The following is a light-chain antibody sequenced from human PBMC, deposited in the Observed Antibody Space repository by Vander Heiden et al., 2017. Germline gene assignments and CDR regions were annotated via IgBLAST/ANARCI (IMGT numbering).Light chain of an antibody. CDR3: QQANSFPLT. J-gene: IGKJ4*01. CDR1: QGISSW. Sequence: IQMTQSPSSVSAAVGDRVTITCRASQGISSWLVWYQQKPGKAPNLLIYAASRLQSGVPSRFSGSGSGTDFTLTINSLQPEDFATYYCQQANSFPLTFGGGTKVEIK. CDR2: AAS. V-gene: IGKV1-12*01.